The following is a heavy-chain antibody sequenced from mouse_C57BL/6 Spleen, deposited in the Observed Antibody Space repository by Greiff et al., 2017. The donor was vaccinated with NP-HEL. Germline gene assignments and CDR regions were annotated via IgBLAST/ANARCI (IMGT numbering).Heavy chain of an antibody. CDR1: GFNIKDYY. D-gene: IGHD1-1*01. V-gene: IGHV14-2*01. CDR3: ALSTTVVAYYFDY. CDR2: IDPEDGET. J-gene: IGHJ2*01. Sequence: EVQLQQSGAELVKPGASVKLSCTASGFNIKDYYMHWVKQRPEQGLEWIGRIDPEDGETKYATKFQGKATITADTSSNTAYLQLSSLTSEDTAVYYCALSTTVVAYYFDYWGQGTTLTVSS.